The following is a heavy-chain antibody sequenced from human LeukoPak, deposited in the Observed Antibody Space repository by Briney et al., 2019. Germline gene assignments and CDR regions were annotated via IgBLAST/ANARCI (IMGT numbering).Heavy chain of an antibody. Sequence: GGSLRLSCAASGFTFSSYAMSWVRQAPGKGLECVSAISGSGGSTYYADSVKGRFTISRDNSKNTLYLQMNSLRAEDTAVYYCAGYYYNGENWFDPWGQGTLVTVSS. V-gene: IGHV3-23*01. CDR2: ISGSGGST. CDR1: GFTFSSYA. CDR3: AGYYYNGENWFDP. D-gene: IGHD3-10*01. J-gene: IGHJ5*02.